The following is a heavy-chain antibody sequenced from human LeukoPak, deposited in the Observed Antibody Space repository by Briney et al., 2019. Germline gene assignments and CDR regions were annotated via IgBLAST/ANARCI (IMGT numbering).Heavy chain of an antibody. D-gene: IGHD5-18*01. J-gene: IGHJ4*02. V-gene: IGHV3-74*01. Sequence: PGGSLRLSCAASGFTFSNYWMHWVRQAPGKGLVWVSRINTDGSSTNYPDSVKGRFTISRDNAKNTLYLQMNSLRGEDTAVYYCASTTMAIPGDYWGQGTLVTVSS. CDR1: GFTFSNYW. CDR3: ASTTMAIPGDY. CDR2: INTDGSST.